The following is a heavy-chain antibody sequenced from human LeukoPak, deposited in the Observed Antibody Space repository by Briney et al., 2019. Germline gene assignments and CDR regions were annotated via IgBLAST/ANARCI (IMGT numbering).Heavy chain of an antibody. CDR3: ARIIINSGYSYGIDF. Sequence: GGSLRLSCEASGFVLSSYGMHWVRQTPGKGLEWVAVIWHDGSNKHYRDSVKGRFTITRDNSLNILFLQMGSLRADDTAVYYCARIIINSGYSYGIDFWGQGTLVTVSS. V-gene: IGHV3-33*01. D-gene: IGHD5-18*01. J-gene: IGHJ4*02. CDR2: IWHDGSNK. CDR1: GFVLSSYG.